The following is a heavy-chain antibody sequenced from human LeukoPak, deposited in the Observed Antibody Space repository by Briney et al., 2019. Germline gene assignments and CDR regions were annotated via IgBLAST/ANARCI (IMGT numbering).Heavy chain of an antibody. CDR1: GFTFSSYS. D-gene: IGHD7-27*01. J-gene: IGHJ2*01. CDR2: ISSSSSYI. Sequence: PGGSLRLSCAASGFTFSSYSMNWVRQAPGKGLEWVSSISSSSSYIYYADSVKGRFTISRDNAKNSLYLQMSSLRVEDTAVYYCARDDWGPSPSRYFDLWGRGTLVTVSS. V-gene: IGHV3-21*01. CDR3: ARDDWGPSPSRYFDL.